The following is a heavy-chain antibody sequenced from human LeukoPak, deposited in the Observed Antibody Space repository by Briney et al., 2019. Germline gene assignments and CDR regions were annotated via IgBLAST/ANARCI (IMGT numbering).Heavy chain of an antibody. CDR1: GGSISSYY. D-gene: IGHD3-22*01. J-gene: IGHJ4*02. V-gene: IGHV4-59*01. CDR3: AGGENYYDSSGYYYPFDY. Sequence: PSETLSLTCTVSGGSISSYYWSWIRQPPGKGLEWIGYIYYSGSTNYNPSLKSRVTISVDTSKNQFSLKLSSVTAADTAVCYCAGGENYYDSSGYYYPFDYWGQGTLVTVSS. CDR2: IYYSGST.